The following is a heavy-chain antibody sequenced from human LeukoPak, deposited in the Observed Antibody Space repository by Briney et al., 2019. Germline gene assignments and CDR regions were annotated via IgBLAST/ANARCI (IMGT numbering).Heavy chain of an antibody. J-gene: IGHJ4*02. Sequence: ASVKVSCKASGYTFTSYHMHWVRQAPGQGLEWMGIINPSGGTTNYAQKFRGRVTTTRDMSTRTAYMELRSLKSDDTAVYYCGAGIVGDRGWWGQGTLVTVSS. V-gene: IGHV1-46*01. CDR3: GAGIVGDRGW. CDR1: GYTFTSYH. D-gene: IGHD1-26*01. CDR2: INPSGGTT.